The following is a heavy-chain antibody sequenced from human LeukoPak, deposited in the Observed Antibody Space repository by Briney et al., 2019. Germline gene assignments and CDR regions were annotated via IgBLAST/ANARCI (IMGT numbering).Heavy chain of an antibody. J-gene: IGHJ5*02. CDR3: ARDMYSSSRTNWFDP. CDR1: LYTFTHHY. D-gene: IGHD6-13*01. V-gene: IGHV1-2*02. Sequence: ASEPVSYKASLYTFTHHYMHWERQAPGQGQEWMGWINPKSGGTNYAQKFQGRVSMTRGTAISTAYRGLSRLRSGDTAVYYCARDMYSSSRTNWFDPWGQGSLVTVSS. CDR2: INPKSGGT.